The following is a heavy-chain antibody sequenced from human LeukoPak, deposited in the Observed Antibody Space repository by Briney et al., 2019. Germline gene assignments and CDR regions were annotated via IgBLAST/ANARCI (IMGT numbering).Heavy chain of an antibody. D-gene: IGHD5-18*01. Sequence: ASVKVSCKASGFALTTYNIVWLRQAPGQGLEWVGWVTAFNENTHYSRKVQGRVTMTRDRSTDTAYMELRSLTFDDKGVYYCGSSSYGYKFSMDVWGKGTSVTVSS. J-gene: IGHJ6*03. CDR3: GSSSYGYKFSMDV. V-gene: IGHV1-18*01. CDR1: GFALTTYN. CDR2: VTAFNENT.